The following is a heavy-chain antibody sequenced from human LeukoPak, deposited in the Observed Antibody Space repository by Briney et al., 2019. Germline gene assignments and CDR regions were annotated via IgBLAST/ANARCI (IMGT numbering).Heavy chain of an antibody. Sequence: ASVKVSCKASRGTFSSYAISWVRQAPGQGLEWMGWISAYNGNTNYAQKLQGRVTMTTDTSTSTAYMELRSLRSDDTAVYYCARAYCGGDCYSVDWFDPWGQGTLVTVSS. CDR2: ISAYNGNT. D-gene: IGHD2-21*01. V-gene: IGHV1-18*01. J-gene: IGHJ5*02. CDR3: ARAYCGGDCYSVDWFDP. CDR1: RGTFSSYA.